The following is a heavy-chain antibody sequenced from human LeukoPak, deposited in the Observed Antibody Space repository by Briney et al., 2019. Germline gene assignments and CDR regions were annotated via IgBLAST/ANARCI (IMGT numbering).Heavy chain of an antibody. CDR3: ARESRVGNSGFDY. CDR1: GYSISNGYY. V-gene: IGHV4-38-2*02. CDR2: IYHTGSA. D-gene: IGHD2-2*01. Sequence: SETLSLTCTVSGYSISNGYYWGWIRQSPEKGLEWIGGIYHTGSAYYNPSLKSRVTISVDTSKNQFSLKLSSVTAADTAVYYCARESRVGNSGFDYWGQGTLVTVSS. J-gene: IGHJ4*02.